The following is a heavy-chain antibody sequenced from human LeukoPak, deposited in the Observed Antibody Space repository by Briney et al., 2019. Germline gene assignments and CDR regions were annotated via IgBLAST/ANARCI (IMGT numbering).Heavy chain of an antibody. Sequence: GGSLRLSCAASGFTFSSYSMNWVRQAPGKGLEWLSSIGSTGAYIFYADSVRGRFTISRDNAKNSLYLQMNSLRAEDTAIYYCARDRWELLRSVDYWGQGTLVTVSS. V-gene: IGHV3-21*01. D-gene: IGHD2-15*01. CDR2: IGSTGAYI. CDR1: GFTFSSYS. J-gene: IGHJ4*02. CDR3: ARDRWELLRSVDY.